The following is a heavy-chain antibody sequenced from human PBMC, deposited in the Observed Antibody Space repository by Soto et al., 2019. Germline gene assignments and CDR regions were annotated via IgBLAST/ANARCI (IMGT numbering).Heavy chain of an antibody. CDR1: GFTFSRYA. CDR3: ARQILVAAGLNSPFDY. CDR2: LSYDGVNN. J-gene: IGHJ4*02. V-gene: IGHV3-30-3*01. Sequence: QVQLVESGGGVVQPGGSLRLSCAASGFTFSRYAMHWVRQAPGKGLEWLAILSYDGVNNYYADSVKGRFTISRDNYKSTLYLLMNNLKPDDTAVYYCARQILVAAGLNSPFDYWGQGTLVSLSS. D-gene: IGHD6-13*01.